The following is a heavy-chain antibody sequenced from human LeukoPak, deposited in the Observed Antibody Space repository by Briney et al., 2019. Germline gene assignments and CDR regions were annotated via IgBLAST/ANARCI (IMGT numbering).Heavy chain of an antibody. D-gene: IGHD2-21*02. CDR2: ISGDGGST. V-gene: IGHV3-43*02. J-gene: IGHJ3*02. CDR1: GFTFDDYA. CDR3: AKVFWAGAYCGVDCFAAFDI. Sequence: PGGSLRLSCAASGFTFDDYAMHWVRQAPGKGLEWVSLISGDGGSTYYADSVKGRFTISRDNSKNSLYLQMNSLRTEDTALYYCAKVFWAGAYCGVDCFAAFDIWGQGTMFTVSS.